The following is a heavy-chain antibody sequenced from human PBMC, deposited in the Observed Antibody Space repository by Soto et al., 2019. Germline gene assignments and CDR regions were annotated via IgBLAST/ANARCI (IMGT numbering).Heavy chain of an antibody. J-gene: IGHJ4*02. CDR2: IKSKTDGGTT. D-gene: IGHD3-9*01. CDR1: GFTFSNAW. CDR3: TTETSYYDILTGYYKEDN. Sequence: EVQLVESGGGLVKPGGSLRLSCAASGFTFSNAWMNWVRQAPGKGLEWVGRIKSKTDGGTTDYAAPVKGRFTISRDDSKNTLYLQMNSLKTEDTAVYYCTTETSYYDILTGYYKEDNWGQGTLVTVSS. V-gene: IGHV3-15*07.